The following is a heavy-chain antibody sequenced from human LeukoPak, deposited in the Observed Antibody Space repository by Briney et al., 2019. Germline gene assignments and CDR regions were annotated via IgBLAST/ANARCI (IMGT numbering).Heavy chain of an antibody. CDR1: GFTVSSNY. D-gene: IGHD2-2*01. CDR3: ARDRRYCSSTSCYYYYGMDV. J-gene: IGHJ6*02. CDR2: IYGGGST. V-gene: IGHV3-53*01. Sequence: GGSLRLSCAASGFTVSSNYMSWVRQAPGKGLEWVSVIYGGGSTYYADSVKGRFTISRDNSKNTLYLQMNSLRAEDTAVYYCARDRRYCSSTSCYYYYGMDVWGQGTTVTVSS.